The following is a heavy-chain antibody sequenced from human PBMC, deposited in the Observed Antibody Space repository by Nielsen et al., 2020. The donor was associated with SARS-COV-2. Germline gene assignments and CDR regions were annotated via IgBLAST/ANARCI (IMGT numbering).Heavy chain of an antibody. V-gene: IGHV4-31*03. Sequence: LRLSCTVSGGSISSGGYYWSWIRQHPGKGLEWIGYIYYSGSTYYNPSLKSRVTISVDTSKNQFSLKLSSVTAADTAVYYYARVSIYSSGWWYWGQGTLVTVSS. CDR2: IYYSGST. J-gene: IGHJ4*02. D-gene: IGHD6-19*01. CDR3: ARVSIYSSGWWY. CDR1: GGSISSGGYY.